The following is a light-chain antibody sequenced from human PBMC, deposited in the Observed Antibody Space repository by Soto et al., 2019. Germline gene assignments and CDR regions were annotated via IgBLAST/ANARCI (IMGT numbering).Light chain of an antibody. CDR2: GAS. CDR3: QQYNNWPWT. V-gene: IGKV3-15*01. CDR1: QTINNN. J-gene: IGKJ1*01. Sequence: EIVLTQSPSTLSLSPGERATLSCRASQTINNNVAWYQLKVGQAPRLLIYGASTRATGIPARFSGSGSGTEFTLTISSLQSEDFAVYYCQQYNNWPWTFGQGTKVDIK.